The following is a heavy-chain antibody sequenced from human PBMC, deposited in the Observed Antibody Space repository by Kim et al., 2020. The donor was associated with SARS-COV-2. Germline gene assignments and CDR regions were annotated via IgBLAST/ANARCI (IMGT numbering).Heavy chain of an antibody. Sequence: GESLKISCKGSGYSFTSYWIGWVRQMPGKGLEWMGIIYPGDSDTRYSPSFQGQVTISADKSISTAYLQWSSLKASDTAMYYCARTYYDILTGQAPPGYFDYWGQGTLVTVSS. CDR1: GYSFTSYW. CDR3: ARTYYDILTGQAPPGYFDY. D-gene: IGHD3-9*01. CDR2: IYPGDSDT. J-gene: IGHJ4*02. V-gene: IGHV5-51*01.